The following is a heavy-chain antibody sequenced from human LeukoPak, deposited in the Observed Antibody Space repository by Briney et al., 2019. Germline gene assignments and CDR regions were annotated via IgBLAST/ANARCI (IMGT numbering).Heavy chain of an antibody. CDR3: ARQYYYGMDV. Sequence: SETLSLTCTVSGGSISSYYWSWFGHHPGERLEWIGYIYYSGSTNYNPSLKSRVTISVDTSKNQFSLKLSSVTAADTAVYYCARQYYYGMDVWGQGTTVTVSS. V-gene: IGHV4-59*01. CDR1: GGSISSYY. CDR2: IYYSGST. J-gene: IGHJ6*02.